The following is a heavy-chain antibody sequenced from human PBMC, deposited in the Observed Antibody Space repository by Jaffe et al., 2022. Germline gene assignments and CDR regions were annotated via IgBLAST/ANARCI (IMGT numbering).Heavy chain of an antibody. CDR3: ARHPGQPRAFDI. CDR2: IYHSGST. Sequence: QVQLQESGPGLVKPSETLSLTCAVSGYSISSGYYWGWIRQPPGKGLEWIGSIYHSGSTYYNPSLKSRVTISVDTSKNQFSLKLSSVTAADTAVYYCARHPGQPRAFDIWGQGTMVTVSS. V-gene: IGHV4-38-2*01. J-gene: IGHJ3*02. CDR1: GYSISSGYY. D-gene: IGHD3-10*01.